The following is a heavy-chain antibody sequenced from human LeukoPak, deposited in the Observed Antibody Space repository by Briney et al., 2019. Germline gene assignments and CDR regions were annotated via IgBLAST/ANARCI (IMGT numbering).Heavy chain of an antibody. CDR1: GYSFNTYW. CDR2: IYPGDSDT. Sequence: GESLKISCKGSGYSFNTYWIAWVRQMPGKGLEWMRIIYPGDSDTTYSPSFQGQVTISADKSITTAYLQWSSLKASDTAMYYCARANWGTSAFDYWGQGTLVTVSS. V-gene: IGHV5-51*01. CDR3: ARANWGTSAFDY. D-gene: IGHD7-27*01. J-gene: IGHJ4*02.